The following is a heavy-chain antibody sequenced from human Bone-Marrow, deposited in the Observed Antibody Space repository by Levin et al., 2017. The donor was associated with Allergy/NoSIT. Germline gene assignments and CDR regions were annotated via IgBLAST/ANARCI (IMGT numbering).Heavy chain of an antibody. CDR1: GGRFSNYA. CDR2: IIPAFGST. CDR3: ARARDGYYGSGSFYF. D-gene: IGHD3-10*01. Sequence: SVKVSCKASGGRFSNYAISWVRQAPGQGLEWMGGIIPAFGSTHYAQTFQGRVTIIADESTSTAYMELRSLKSEDTAVYYCARARDGYYGSGSFYFWGHGTLFTVSS. V-gene: IGHV1-69*13. J-gene: IGHJ4*01.